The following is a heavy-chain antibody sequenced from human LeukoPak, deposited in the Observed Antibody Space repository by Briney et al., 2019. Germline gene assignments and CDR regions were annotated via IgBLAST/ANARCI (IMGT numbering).Heavy chain of an antibody. J-gene: IGHJ6*03. D-gene: IGHD2-2*01. CDR2: IYYSGST. Sequence: SETLSLTCTVSGDSISSSSSYWGWIRQPPGKGLEWIGSIYYSGSTYYNTSLKSRVTISVDTSKNQFSLKLSSVTAADTAVYYCAREDIVVVPAAMVPILYYYMDVWGKGTTVTISS. V-gene: IGHV4-39*07. CDR3: AREDIVVVPAAMVPILYYYMDV. CDR1: GDSISSSSSY.